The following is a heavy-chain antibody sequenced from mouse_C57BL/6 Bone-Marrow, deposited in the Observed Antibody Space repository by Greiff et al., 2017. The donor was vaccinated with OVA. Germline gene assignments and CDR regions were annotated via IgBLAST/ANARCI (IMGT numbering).Heavy chain of an antibody. CDR2: ISYSGST. V-gene: IGHV3-8*01. Sequence: VQLKESGPGLAKPSQTLSLTCSVTGYSITSDYWNWIRQFPGNKLEFMGYISYSGSTYYNPSLKSRISITRDTSKNHYYLQLNSATTEDTATYYCARGGVYFDVWGTGTTVTVSS. J-gene: IGHJ1*03. CDR1: GYSITSDY. CDR3: ARGGVYFDV.